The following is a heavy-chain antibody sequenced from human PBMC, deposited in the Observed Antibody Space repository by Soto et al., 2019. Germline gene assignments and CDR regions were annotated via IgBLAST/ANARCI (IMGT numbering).Heavy chain of an antibody. V-gene: IGHV3-30-3*01. J-gene: IGHJ4*02. CDR2: ISYDGSSK. Sequence: GGSLRLSCAASAFTMSSYAMHWVRQAPGKGLEWVAVISYDGSSKYNTDSVKGPFTISRDKSKNTVYLQMHSLTVEETAVYYCARDAVAMDYWGQGTLVTVS. CDR3: ARDAVAMDY. D-gene: IGHD6-19*01. CDR1: AFTMSSYA.